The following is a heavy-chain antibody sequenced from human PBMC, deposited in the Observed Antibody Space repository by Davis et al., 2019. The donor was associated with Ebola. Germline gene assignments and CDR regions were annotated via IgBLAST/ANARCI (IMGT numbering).Heavy chain of an antibody. CDR2: ISSSSSTI. J-gene: IGHJ6*03. CDR3: ARADEYDFLFLGYYMDV. Sequence: GESLKISCAASGFTFSSYSMNWVRQAPGKGLEWVSYISSSSSTIYYADSVKGRFTISRDNAKNSLYLQMNSLRDEDTAVYYCARADEYDFLFLGYYMDVWGKGTTVTVSS. D-gene: IGHD3-3*01. CDR1: GFTFSSYS. V-gene: IGHV3-48*02.